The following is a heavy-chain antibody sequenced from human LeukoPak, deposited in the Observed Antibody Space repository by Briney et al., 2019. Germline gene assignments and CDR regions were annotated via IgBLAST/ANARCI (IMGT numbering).Heavy chain of an antibody. CDR2: ISGSGGST. D-gene: IGHD3-10*01. V-gene: IGHV3-23*01. CDR1: GFTFSSYA. J-gene: IGHJ4*02. Sequence: GGSLRLSCAASGFTFSSYAMSWVRQAPGKGLEWVSAISGSGGSTYYADSVKGRFTISRDNSKNTLYLQMNSLRAEDTAVYSCARGTWFGELSVDYWGQGTLVTVSS. CDR3: ARGTWFGELSVDY.